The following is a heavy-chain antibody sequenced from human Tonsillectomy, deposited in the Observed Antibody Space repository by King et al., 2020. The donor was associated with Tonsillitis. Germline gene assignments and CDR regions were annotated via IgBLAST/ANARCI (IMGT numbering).Heavy chain of an antibody. CDR2: VSSSISYK. Sequence: VQLVESGGGLVKPGGSLRLSCSASGFTFSDYYMSWIRQAPGKVLAMVSYVSSSISYKNYADSVKGRLAISRDNAKNSLYLQMNSLRAEDTAVYYCAREYGGNAYWGQGTLVTVSS. CDR3: AREYGGNAY. D-gene: IGHD4-23*01. V-gene: IGHV3-11*05. CDR1: GFTFSDYY. J-gene: IGHJ4*02.